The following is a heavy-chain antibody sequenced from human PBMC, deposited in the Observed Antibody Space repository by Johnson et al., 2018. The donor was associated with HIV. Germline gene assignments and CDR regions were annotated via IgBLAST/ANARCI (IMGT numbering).Heavy chain of an antibody. CDR3: ARGDLSDASFHI. CDR2: IYSGGST. V-gene: IGHV3-53*01. CDR1: GFTVSSNY. J-gene: IGHJ3*02. Sequence: GLVKPGGSLRLSCAASGFTVSSNYMSWVRQAPGKGLEWVSVIYSGGSTYYADSVKGRFTISRDNSKNTLYLQMNSLRAEDTAVYYCARGDLSDASFHIWGQGTMVTVSS.